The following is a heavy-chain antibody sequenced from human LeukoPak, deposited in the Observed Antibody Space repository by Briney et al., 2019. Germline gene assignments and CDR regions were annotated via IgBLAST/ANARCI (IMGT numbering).Heavy chain of an antibody. D-gene: IGHD6-19*01. CDR1: GGSISSYY. Sequence: SETLSLTCTVSGGSISSYYWSWIRQPPGKGLEGIGYIYYSGSTNYNPSLKSRVTISVDTSKIQFSLKLSSVTAADTAVYYCARRTVAGAPFDYWGQGTLVTVSS. CDR3: ARRTVAGAPFDY. CDR2: IYYSGST. V-gene: IGHV4-59*01. J-gene: IGHJ4*02.